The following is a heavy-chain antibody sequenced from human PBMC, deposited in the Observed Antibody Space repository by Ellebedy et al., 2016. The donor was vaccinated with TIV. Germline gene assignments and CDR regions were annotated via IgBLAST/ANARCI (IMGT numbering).Heavy chain of an antibody. CDR3: ARKRYSDGYYPDV. D-gene: IGHD5-24*01. J-gene: IGHJ6*02. V-gene: IGHV1-18*01. CDR2: ISAYDGNT. CDR1: GYSFRSYG. Sequence: AASVKVSCKASGYSFRSYGIIWVRQAPGQGPQWMGRISAYDGNTNYAQKVQGRVTMTTDTSTTTVYMELRSLRSDDTAVYYCARKRYSDGYYPDVWGQGTTLTVSS.